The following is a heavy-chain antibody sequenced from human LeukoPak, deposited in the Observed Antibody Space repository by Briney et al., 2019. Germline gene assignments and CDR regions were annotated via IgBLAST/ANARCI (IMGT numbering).Heavy chain of an antibody. CDR1: GYTFTSYD. V-gene: IGHV1-8*01. J-gene: IGHJ5*02. D-gene: IGHD2-2*01. Sequence: GASVKVSCKASGYTFTSYDINWVRQATGQGLEWMGWMNPDSSNTGYAQKFQGRVTMTRNASISTAYMELSSLRSEDTAMYYCARGLHCSKANCRRGEWFDPWGQGTLVTVSS. CDR2: MNPDSSNT. CDR3: ARGLHCSKANCRRGEWFDP.